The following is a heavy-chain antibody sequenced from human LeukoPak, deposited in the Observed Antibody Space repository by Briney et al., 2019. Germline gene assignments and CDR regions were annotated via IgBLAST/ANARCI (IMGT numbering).Heavy chain of an antibody. V-gene: IGHV3-7*01. CDR2: IKQDGSEK. J-gene: IGHJ6*02. CDR3: AREDYTKGVYYYGMDV. CDR1: GLTFSSYW. D-gene: IGHD4-11*01. Sequence: GGSLRLSCAASGLTFSSYWMSWVRQAPGKGLEWVANIKQDGSEKYYVDSVKGRFTISRDNAKNSLYLQMNSLRAEDTAVYYCAREDYTKGVYYYGMDVWGQGTTVTVSS.